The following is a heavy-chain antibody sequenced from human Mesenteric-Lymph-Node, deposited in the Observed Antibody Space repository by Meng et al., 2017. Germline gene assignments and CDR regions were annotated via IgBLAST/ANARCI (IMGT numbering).Heavy chain of an antibody. CDR1: GFTFSDHY. V-gene: IGHV3-66*01. J-gene: IGHJ4*02. D-gene: IGHD6-13*01. CDR3: AGRVMGAAAYDF. Sequence: EVQLVGSGGGLVQPGGSLRLSCVDSGFTFSDHYMDWVRQAPGKGLEWVSLIYGDGSTLYADSVKGRFTISRDNSKNTVYLQMNSLRVEDTAVYHCAGRVMGAAAYDFWGQGTLVTVSS. CDR2: IYGDGST.